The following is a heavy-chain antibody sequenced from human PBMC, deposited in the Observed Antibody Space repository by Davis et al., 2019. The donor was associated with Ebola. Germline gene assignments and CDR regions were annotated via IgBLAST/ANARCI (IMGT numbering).Heavy chain of an antibody. Sequence: GESLKISCAASGFIFRSYVMSWVRQAPGKGLEWVSTYGTSADTYYANSVKGRFTISRDNSKNTLYLQMNGLRVEDTAIYYCAKDNRNIWSEVWGQGTMVTVFS. CDR2: GTSADT. CDR3: AKDNRNIWSEV. D-gene: IGHD2/OR15-2a*01. CDR1: GFIFRSYV. J-gene: IGHJ3*01. V-gene: IGHV3-23*01.